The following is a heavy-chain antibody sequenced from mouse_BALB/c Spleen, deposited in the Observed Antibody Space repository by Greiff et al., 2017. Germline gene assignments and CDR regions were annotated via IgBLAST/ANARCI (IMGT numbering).Heavy chain of an antibody. D-gene: IGHD2-13*01. CDR2: IYPGDGDT. V-gene: IGHV1-80*01. J-gene: IGHJ4*01. Sequence: QVQLQQSGAELVRPGSSVKISCKASGYAFSSYWMNWVKQRPGQGLEWIGQIYPGDGDTNYNGKFKGKATLTADKSSSTAYMQLSSLTSEDSAVYFCAREGSFSGDYRYDAMDYWGQGTSVTVSS. CDR1: GYAFSSYW. CDR3: AREGSFSGDYRYDAMDY.